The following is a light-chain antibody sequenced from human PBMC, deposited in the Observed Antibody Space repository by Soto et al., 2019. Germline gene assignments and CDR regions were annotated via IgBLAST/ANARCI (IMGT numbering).Light chain of an antibody. CDR1: SSNIGAGY. V-gene: IGLV1-40*01. Sequence: QSVLTQPPSVSGAPGQRVIISCTGSSSNIGAGYVHWYQQLPGTAPKLLIYGNSNRPSGVPDRFSGSKSGTSASLAITGLQAEDEADYYCQSYDSSLSGSVFGGGTKLTVL. CDR2: GNS. J-gene: IGLJ3*02. CDR3: QSYDSSLSGSV.